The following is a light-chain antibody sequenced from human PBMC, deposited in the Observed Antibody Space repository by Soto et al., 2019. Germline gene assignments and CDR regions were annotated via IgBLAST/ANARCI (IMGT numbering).Light chain of an antibody. CDR3: LSYADTAYV. CDR2: EVS. CDR1: SSDVGGYNY. Sequence: QSALTQPPSASGSPGQSVTISCAGTSSDVGGYNYVSWYQQYPGKVPKLMIYEVSERPSGVPDRFSGSKSGNTAFLTVSGLLAEDEADYYCLSYADTAYVFGTGTKLTVL. J-gene: IGLJ1*01. V-gene: IGLV2-8*01.